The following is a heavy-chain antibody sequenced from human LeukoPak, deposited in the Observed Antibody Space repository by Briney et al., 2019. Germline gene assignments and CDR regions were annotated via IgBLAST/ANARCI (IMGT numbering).Heavy chain of an antibody. J-gene: IGHJ3*02. CDR3: ARPELSDASDI. CDR2: IIPIFGTA. V-gene: IGHV1-69*05. D-gene: IGHD1-14*01. CDR1: GGTFSSYA. Sequence: GASVKVSCKASGGTFSSYAISWVRQAPGQGLEWMGRIIPIFGTANYAQKFQGRVTITTDESTSTAYMELSSLRSEDTAVYYCARPELSDASDIWGQGTMVTVSS.